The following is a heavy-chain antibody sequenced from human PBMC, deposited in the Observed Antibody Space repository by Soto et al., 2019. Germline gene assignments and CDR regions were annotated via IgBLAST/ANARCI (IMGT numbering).Heavy chain of an antibody. CDR3: PRERGYSGYSDY. J-gene: IGHJ4*02. Sequence: PGRSLRLSCAASGFTFSSHAMSWVRQAPGKGLEWVSATSGSGGSTYYADSVKGRFTISRDNSKNTLYLQMNSLRAEDTAVYYCPRERGYSGYSDYWGQGTLVTVSS. CDR1: GFTFSSHA. D-gene: IGHD5-12*01. CDR2: TSGSGGST. V-gene: IGHV3-23*01.